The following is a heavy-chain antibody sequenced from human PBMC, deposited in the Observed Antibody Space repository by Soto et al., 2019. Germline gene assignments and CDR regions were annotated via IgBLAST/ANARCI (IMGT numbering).Heavy chain of an antibody. J-gene: IGHJ6*02. D-gene: IGHD2-2*01. CDR2: MKEDGSER. V-gene: IGHV3-7*01. CDR1: GFTFSNYW. Sequence: GGSLRLSCAASGFTFSNYWMSWVRQAPGKGLEWVANMKEDGSERNYVDSVKGRFTISRDNAENSLYLQMNSLRAGDTAVYYCARELIVVVPAASYYYGMDVWGQGTTVTVSS. CDR3: ARELIVVVPAASYYYGMDV.